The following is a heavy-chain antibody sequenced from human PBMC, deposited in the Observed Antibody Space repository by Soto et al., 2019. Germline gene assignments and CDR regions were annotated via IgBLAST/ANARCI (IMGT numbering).Heavy chain of an antibody. V-gene: IGHV2-5*02. CDR3: AHTPHYCSGSSYMPDPFDY. Sequence: QITLKESGPTLVKPTQTLTLTCTFSGFSLSTSGVGVGWIRQPPGKALEWLAFIYWDDDKRYSPSLKSRLTSSKDTSKIQVVFTMTNMDPVDTATYYCAHTPHYCSGSSYMPDPFDYWGQGTLVTVSS. J-gene: IGHJ4*02. CDR2: IYWDDDK. D-gene: IGHD3-10*01. CDR1: GFSLSTSGVG.